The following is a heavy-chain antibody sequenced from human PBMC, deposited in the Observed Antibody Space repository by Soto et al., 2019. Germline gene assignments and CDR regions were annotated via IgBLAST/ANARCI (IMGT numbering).Heavy chain of an antibody. D-gene: IGHD6-19*01. Sequence: AVGSLRLSCAASGFTFSGSAMHWVRQASGKGLEWVGRIRSKANSYATAYAASVKGRFTISRDDSKNTAYLQMNSLKTEDTAVYYCTPSGWPYYFDYWGQGTLVTVSS. V-gene: IGHV3-73*01. CDR3: TPSGWPYYFDY. J-gene: IGHJ4*02. CDR2: IRSKANSYAT. CDR1: GFTFSGSA.